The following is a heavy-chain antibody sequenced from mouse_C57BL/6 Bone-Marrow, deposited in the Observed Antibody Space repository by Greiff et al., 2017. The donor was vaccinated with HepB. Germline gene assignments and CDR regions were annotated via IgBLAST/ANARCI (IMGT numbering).Heavy chain of an antibody. J-gene: IGHJ2*01. CDR2: INPGSGGT. V-gene: IGHV1-54*01. D-gene: IGHD1-1*01. CDR1: GYAFTNYL. Sequence: VQLQQPGAELVRPGTSVKVSCKASGYAFTNYLIEWVKQRPGQGLEWIGVINPGSGGTNYNEKFKGKATLTADKSSSTAYMQLSSLTSEDSAVYFCARDYYGSSSIFDYWGQGTTLTVSS. CDR3: ARDYYGSSSIFDY.